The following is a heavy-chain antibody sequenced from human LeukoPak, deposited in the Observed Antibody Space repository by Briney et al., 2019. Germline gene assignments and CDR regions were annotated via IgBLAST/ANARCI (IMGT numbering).Heavy chain of an antibody. D-gene: IGHD1-1*01. CDR2: INSDGSST. Sequence: PGGSLRLSCAVSRFTFSSYWMHWVRQAPGKGLVWVSRINSDGSSTSYADSVKGRFTISRDNTKDSLYLQMNSLGADDTAVYYCASLWDDGYWGQGTLVTVSS. CDR1: RFTFSSYW. J-gene: IGHJ4*02. V-gene: IGHV3-74*01. CDR3: ASLWDDGY.